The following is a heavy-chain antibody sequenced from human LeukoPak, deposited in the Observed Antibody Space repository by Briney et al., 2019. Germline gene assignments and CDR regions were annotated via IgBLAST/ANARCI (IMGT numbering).Heavy chain of an antibody. V-gene: IGHV4-34*01. CDR3: ARGPYSYDSSGAFDI. Sequence: PSETLSLTCAVYDGSFSGYYWSWIRQPPGKGLEWMGEINHSGSTNYNRSLKSRVTISVDTSKNQFSLKLSSVTAADTAVYFCARGPYSYDSSGAFDIWGQGTMVTVSS. CDR1: DGSFSGYY. J-gene: IGHJ3*02. D-gene: IGHD3-22*01. CDR2: INHSGST.